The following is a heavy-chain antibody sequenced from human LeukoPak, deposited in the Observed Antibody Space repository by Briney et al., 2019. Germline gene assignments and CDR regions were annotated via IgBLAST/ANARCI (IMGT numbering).Heavy chain of an antibody. V-gene: IGHV4-59*01. D-gene: IGHD6-13*01. CDR1: GGSISSYY. J-gene: IGHJ4*02. CDR3: ASGTYYYFDF. CDR2: IYYSGST. Sequence: SETLSLTCTVSGGSISSYYWSWIRQPPGKGLEWIGYIYYSGSTNYNPSLKSRVTISVDTSKSQFSLKVNSVTAADTAVYYCASGTYYYFDFWGQGALVTVSS.